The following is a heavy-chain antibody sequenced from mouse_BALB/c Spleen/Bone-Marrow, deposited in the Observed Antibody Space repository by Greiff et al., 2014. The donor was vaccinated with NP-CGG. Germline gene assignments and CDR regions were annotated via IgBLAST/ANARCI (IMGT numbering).Heavy chain of an antibody. CDR1: GFTFTDYY. CDR2: IRNKANGYTT. Sequence: VQLQQSGGGLVRPGGSLRLSCATSGFTFTDYYMSWVRQPPGKALEWLGFIRNKANGYTTEYSASVKGWFTISRDNSQSILYLQMNTLRAEDSATYYCARSLYPRAMDYWGQGTSVTVSS. J-gene: IGHJ4*01. D-gene: IGHD2-1*01. CDR3: ARSLYPRAMDY. V-gene: IGHV7-3*02.